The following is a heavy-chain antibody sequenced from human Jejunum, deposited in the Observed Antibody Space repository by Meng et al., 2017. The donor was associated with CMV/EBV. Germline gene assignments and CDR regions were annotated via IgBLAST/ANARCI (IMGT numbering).Heavy chain of an antibody. V-gene: IGHV3-21*01. CDR2: ISSSSRYI. Sequence: EAQVVDSGGGLVQAGGSLRLSCIGSGFTFSSYNMNWVRQAPGKGLEWVSSISSSSRYINYADSVKGRFTISRDNAKNSLYLQMNSLRVEDTAIYYCARDIDHWGQGTLVTVSS. J-gene: IGHJ5*02. CDR3: ARDIDH. CDR1: GFTFSSYN.